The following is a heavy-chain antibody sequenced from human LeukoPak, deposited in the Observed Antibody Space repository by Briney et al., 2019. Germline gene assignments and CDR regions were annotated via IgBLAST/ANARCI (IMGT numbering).Heavy chain of an antibody. CDR2: MNPNSGNT. CDR1: GYTFTSYD. Sequence: GASVKVSCKASGYTFTSYDINWVRQATGQGLEWMGWMNPNSGNTDYAQKFQGRVTMTRNTSISTAYMELSSLRSEDTAVYYCARGGRSRYYGSGSSNIGRDYWGQGTLVTVSS. J-gene: IGHJ4*02. V-gene: IGHV1-8*01. D-gene: IGHD3-10*01. CDR3: ARGGRSRYYGSGSSNIGRDY.